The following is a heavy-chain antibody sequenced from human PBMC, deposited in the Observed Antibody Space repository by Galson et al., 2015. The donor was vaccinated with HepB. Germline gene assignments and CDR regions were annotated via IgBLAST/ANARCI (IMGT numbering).Heavy chain of an antibody. Sequence: SLRLSCAASGFSFSIYAMNWVRQAPGKGLEWVSTIDNDVVTAFYADSVKGRFTISRDNSKNTVYLQMNNLRGEDTAVYYCAKARGMILESRFFDYWGQGAPVTVSS. CDR2: IDNDVVTA. CDR3: AKARGMILESRFFDY. D-gene: IGHD3-16*01. CDR1: GFSFSIYA. V-gene: IGHV3-23*01. J-gene: IGHJ4*02.